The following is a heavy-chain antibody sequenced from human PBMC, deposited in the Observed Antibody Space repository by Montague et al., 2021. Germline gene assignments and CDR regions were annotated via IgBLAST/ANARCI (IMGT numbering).Heavy chain of an antibody. V-gene: IGHV4-59*08. J-gene: IGHJ4*02. CDR3: VRSQDYCGSNSCFHYFDY. CDR2: IYYSGNT. CDR1: GGSISGHF. Sequence: SETLSLTCTVSGGSISGHFWSWVRQPPGKGLDYIGYIYYSGNTNYNPSLKSRVTISVDTSKNQFSLKLGSVTAADTAVYYCVRSQDYCGSNSCFHYFDYWGQGTLVTVSS. D-gene: IGHD2-2*01.